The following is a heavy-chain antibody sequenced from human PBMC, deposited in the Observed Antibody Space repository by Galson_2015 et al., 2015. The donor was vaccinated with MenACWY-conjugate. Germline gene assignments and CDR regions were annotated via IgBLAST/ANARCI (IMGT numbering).Heavy chain of an antibody. D-gene: IGHD5-24*01. V-gene: IGHV3-21*01. CDR1: GFTFSSYS. J-gene: IGHJ2*01. CDR3: ARAGDGYNEGGYWYFDL. Sequence: SLRLSCAASGFTFSSYSMNWVRQAPGKGLEWVSSISSSSSYIYYADSVKGRFTISRDNAKNSLYLQMNSLRAEDTAVYYCARAGDGYNEGGYWYFDLWGRGTLVTVSS. CDR2: ISSSSSYI.